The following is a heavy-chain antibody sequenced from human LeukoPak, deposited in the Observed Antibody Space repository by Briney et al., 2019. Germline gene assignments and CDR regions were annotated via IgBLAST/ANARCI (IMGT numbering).Heavy chain of an antibody. J-gene: IGHJ6*02. V-gene: IGHV3-21*01. D-gene: IGHD1-14*01. CDR3: AREQTPTTDYYYYGMDV. Sequence: GGSLRLSCAASGFTFSSYSMSWVRQASGKGLEWVSSISSSSSYIYYADSVKGRFTISRDNAKNSLYLQMNSLTAEDTAVYYCAREQTPTTDYYYYGMDVWGQGTTVTVSS. CDR2: ISSSSSYI. CDR1: GFTFSSYS.